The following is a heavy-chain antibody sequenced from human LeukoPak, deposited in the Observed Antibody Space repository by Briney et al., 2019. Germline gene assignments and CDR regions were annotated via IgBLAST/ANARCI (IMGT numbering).Heavy chain of an antibody. CDR2: ISSNGGRT. D-gene: IGHD4-17*01. J-gene: IGHJ6*02. CDR1: GFTFSSYA. V-gene: IGHV3-64*02. CDR3: ARSTTGGFGMDV. Sequence: GSLRLSCAASGFTFSSYAMHWVRQAPGKGLEYVSTISSNGGRTYYADSVKGRFTISRDNSQNTVSLQMDSLRAEDMAVYYCARSTTGGFGMDVWGQGTTVTVSS.